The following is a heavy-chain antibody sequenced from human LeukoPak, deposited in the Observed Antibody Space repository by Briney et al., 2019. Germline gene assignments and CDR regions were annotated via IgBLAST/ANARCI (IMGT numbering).Heavy chain of an antibody. CDR2: INPNSGGT. J-gene: IGHJ4*02. V-gene: IGHV1-2*02. CDR1: GYTFTGYY. D-gene: IGHD3-22*01. Sequence: ASVKVPCKASGYTFTGYYMHWVRQAPGQGLEWMGWINPNSGGTNYAQKFQGRVTMTRDTSISTAYMELSRLRSDDTAVYYCARPFFYDSSGYYYGMTFDYWGQGTLVTVSS. CDR3: ARPFFYDSSGYYYGMTFDY.